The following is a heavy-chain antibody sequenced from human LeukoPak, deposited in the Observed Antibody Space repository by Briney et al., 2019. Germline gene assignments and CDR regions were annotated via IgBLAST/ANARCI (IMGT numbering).Heavy chain of an antibody. CDR1: GYTFTSYG. CDR3: ARGFGGSSWYPTGHYYMDV. V-gene: IGHV1-18*01. CDR2: ISAYNGNT. Sequence: ASVKVSCKASGYTFTSYGISWVRQAPGQGLEWMGWISAYNGNTNYAQKLQGRVTMTTDTSTSTAYMELRSLRSDDTAVYYCARGFGGSSWYPTGHYYMDVWGKGTTVTVSS. J-gene: IGHJ6*03. D-gene: IGHD6-13*01.